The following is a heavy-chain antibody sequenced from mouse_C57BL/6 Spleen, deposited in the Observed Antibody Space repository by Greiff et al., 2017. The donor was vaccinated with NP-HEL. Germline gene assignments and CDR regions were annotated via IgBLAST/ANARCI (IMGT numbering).Heavy chain of an antibody. CDR1: GFSFNTYA. V-gene: IGHV10-1*01. CDR3: FGGDYFDY. J-gene: IGHJ2*01. Sequence: EADGGLVQPKGSLKLSCAASGFSFNTYAMNWVRQAPGKGLEWVARIRSKSNNYATYYADSVKDRFTISRDDSESMLYLQMNNLKTEDTAMYYCFGGDYFDYWGQGTTLTVSS. CDR2: IRSKSNNYAT.